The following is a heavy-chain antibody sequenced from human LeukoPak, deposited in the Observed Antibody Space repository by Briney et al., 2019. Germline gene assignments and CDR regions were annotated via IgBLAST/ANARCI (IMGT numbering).Heavy chain of an antibody. CDR2: INTNTGNP. D-gene: IGHD3-22*01. V-gene: IGHV7-4-1*02. J-gene: IGHJ4*02. CDR3: ARESADYYDSSGYGDY. CDR1: GYTFTSYA. Sequence: EASVKVSCKASGYTFTSYAMNWVRQAPGQGLEWMGWINTNTGNPTYAQGFTGRFVFSLDTSVSTAYLQISSLKAEDTAVYYCARESADYYDSSGYGDYWGQGTLVTVSS.